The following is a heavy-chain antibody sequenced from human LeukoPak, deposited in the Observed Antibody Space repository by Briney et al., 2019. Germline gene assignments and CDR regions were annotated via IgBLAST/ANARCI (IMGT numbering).Heavy chain of an antibody. CDR3: ARSSFGTYKLFDY. CDR1: GFTFSSYA. Sequence: GGSLRLSCAASGFTFSSYAMSWVRQAPGKGLVWVSRIKSDGSSTSYADSVRGRFTISRDNAKNTLYLQMNSLRAEDTAVYYCARSSFGTYKLFDYWGQGTLVTVSS. D-gene: IGHD3-10*01. V-gene: IGHV3-74*01. J-gene: IGHJ4*02. CDR2: IKSDGSST.